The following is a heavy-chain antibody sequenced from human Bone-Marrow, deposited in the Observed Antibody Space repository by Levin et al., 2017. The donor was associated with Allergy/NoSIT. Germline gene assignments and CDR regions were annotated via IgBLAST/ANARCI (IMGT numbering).Heavy chain of an antibody. CDR3: AKLMGAGSYFYFDY. D-gene: IGHD3-10*01. CDR1: GFTFSSYA. V-gene: IGHV3-23*01. J-gene: IGHJ4*02. CDR2: ISGSGGST. Sequence: AGGSLRLSCAASGFTFSSYAMSWVRQAPGKGLEWVSAISGSGGSTYYADSVKGRFTISRDNSKNTLYLQMNSLRAEDTAVYYCAKLMGAGSYFYFDYWGQGTLVTVSS.